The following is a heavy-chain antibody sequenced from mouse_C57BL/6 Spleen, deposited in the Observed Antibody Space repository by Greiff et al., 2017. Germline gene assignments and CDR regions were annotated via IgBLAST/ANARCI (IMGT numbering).Heavy chain of an antibody. D-gene: IGHD3-2*02. CDR3: TTFLDSAGYVRPLAY. V-gene: IGHV14-4*01. CDR2: VDPENGET. Sequence: EVKLMESGAELVRPGASVKLSCTASGFNIKDDYMHWVKQRPEQGLEWIGWVDPENGETESASKFQGKATITVDTYSNTAYLQLSSLTSEDTPIYYCTTFLDSAGYVRPLAYWGQGSLGTVSA. CDR1: GFNIKDDY. J-gene: IGHJ3*01.